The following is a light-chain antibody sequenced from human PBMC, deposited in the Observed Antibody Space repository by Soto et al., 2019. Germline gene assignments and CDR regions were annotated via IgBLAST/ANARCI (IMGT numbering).Light chain of an antibody. CDR3: SSYEATYNLRV. V-gene: IGLV2-8*01. J-gene: IGLJ3*02. Sequence: QSALTQPPSASGSPGQSVTISCTGTSSDVGGYNYVSWYQQHPGKAPKLMIYEVTKRPSGVPDRFSGSKSGNTASLTVSGLPAEDEADYYCSSYEATYNLRVFGGETKLTVL. CDR1: SSDVGGYNY. CDR2: EVT.